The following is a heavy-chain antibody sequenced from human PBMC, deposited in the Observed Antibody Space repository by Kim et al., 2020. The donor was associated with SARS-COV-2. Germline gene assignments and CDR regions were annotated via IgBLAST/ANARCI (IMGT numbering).Heavy chain of an antibody. D-gene: IGHD2-2*01. CDR2: INHSGST. V-gene: IGHV4-34*01. Sequence: SETLSLTCAVYGGSFSGYYWSWIRQPPGKGLEWIGEINHSGSTNYNPSLKSRVTISVDTSKNQFSLKLSSVTAADTAVYYCARLGDCSSTSCYPTRDYWGRGTLVTVSS. J-gene: IGHJ4*02. CDR1: GGSFSGYY. CDR3: ARLGDCSSTSCYPTRDY.